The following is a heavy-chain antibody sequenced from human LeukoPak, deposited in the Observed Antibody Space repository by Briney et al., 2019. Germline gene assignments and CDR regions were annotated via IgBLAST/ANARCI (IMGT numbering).Heavy chain of an antibody. D-gene: IGHD2-2*01. J-gene: IGHJ6*03. CDR3: AKGEYQLLPRYYYYMDV. V-gene: IGHV3-48*03. CDR2: ISSSGSTT. Sequence: PGGSLRLSCAASGFTFSSYEMNWVRQAPGKGLEWVSYISSSGSTTHYADSVKGRFTISRDNAKNSLYLQMNSLRAEDTAVYYCAKGEYQLLPRYYYYMDVWGKGTTVTVSS. CDR1: GFTFSSYE.